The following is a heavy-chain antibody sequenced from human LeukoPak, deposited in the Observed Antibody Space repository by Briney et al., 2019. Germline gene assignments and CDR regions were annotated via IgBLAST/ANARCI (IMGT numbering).Heavy chain of an antibody. V-gene: IGHV4-31*03. J-gene: IGHJ4*02. CDR1: GGSISSGGYY. D-gene: IGHD2-21*01. CDR2: IYYSGST. Sequence: PSQTLSLTCTVSGGSISSGGYYWSWIRQHPGKGLEWIGYIYYSGSTYYNPSLKSRVTISVDTSKNQFSQKLSSVTAADTAVYYCARFDVVGLYYFDYWGQGTLVTVSS. CDR3: ARFDVVGLYYFDY.